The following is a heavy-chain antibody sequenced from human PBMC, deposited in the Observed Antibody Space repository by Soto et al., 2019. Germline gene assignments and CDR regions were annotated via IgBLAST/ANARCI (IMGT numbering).Heavy chain of an antibody. CDR2: ISAYNGNT. CDR3: ARMGPYYYDSSGYSHDY. D-gene: IGHD3-22*01. CDR1: GYTFTSYH. Sequence: ASVKVSCKASGYTFTSYHINWVRRAPGQGLEWMGWISAYNGNTNYAQKLQGRVTMTTDTSISTAYMELSSLRSEDTAVYYCARMGPYYYDSSGYSHDYWGQGTLVTVSS. J-gene: IGHJ4*02. V-gene: IGHV1-18*01.